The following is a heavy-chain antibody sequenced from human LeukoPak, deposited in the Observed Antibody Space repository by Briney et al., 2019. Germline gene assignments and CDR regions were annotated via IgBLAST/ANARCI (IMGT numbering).Heavy chain of an antibody. Sequence: SETLSLTCTVSGGSITTSSYYWGWIRQPPGKGLEWIGIIYYSGSTYYNPSLKGRVTISVDTSKNQFSLKLSSVTAADTAVYYCARDQGRSGYLPWGQGTLVTVSS. CDR1: GGSITTSSYY. J-gene: IGHJ5*02. CDR2: IYYSGST. CDR3: ARDQGRSGYLP. V-gene: IGHV4-39*02. D-gene: IGHD3-3*01.